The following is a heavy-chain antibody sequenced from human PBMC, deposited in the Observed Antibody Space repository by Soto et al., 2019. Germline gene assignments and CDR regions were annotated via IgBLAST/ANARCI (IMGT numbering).Heavy chain of an antibody. D-gene: IGHD2-15*01. CDR3: ARHYAVVLYHFDY. CDR1: SGVVRSSGNY. J-gene: IGHJ4*02. CDR2: IYYSGST. Sequence: PSECLSLTGTVCSGVVRSSGNYWGWKRQPPGKGLEWIGSIYYSGSTYYDPSLKSRVTTSVDTSKNQFSLKLSSVTAADTAVYYCARHYAVVLYHFDYWGLGTLVTVSS. V-gene: IGHV4-39*01.